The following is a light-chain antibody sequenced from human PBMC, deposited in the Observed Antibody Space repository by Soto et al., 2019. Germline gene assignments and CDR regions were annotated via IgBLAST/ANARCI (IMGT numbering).Light chain of an antibody. J-gene: IGKJ2*01. Sequence: DIVMTQSPFSLPVTLGQPASISCRSSQSLVDSDVNTFLSWFQQRPGQSPRRLIHRVYDRDSGVQDRFSGSGSGTDFTLRISRVEAEDIGVDYCMQGRQWPYTFGQGTKLEIK. CDR3: MQGRQWPYT. V-gene: IGKV2-30*01. CDR1: QSLVDSDVNTF. CDR2: RVY.